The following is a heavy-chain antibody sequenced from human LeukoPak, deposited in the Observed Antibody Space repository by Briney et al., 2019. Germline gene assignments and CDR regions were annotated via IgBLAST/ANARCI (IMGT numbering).Heavy chain of an antibody. Sequence: PGGSLRLSCAASGFTFRSYEMNWVRQAPGKGLEWVSYISSSGSTIHYADSVKGRLTISRDNAKNSLYLQMNSLRAEDTAAYYCARLLTGYTYRFDPWGQGTLVTVSS. CDR2: ISSSGSTI. CDR3: ARLLTGYTYRFDP. CDR1: GFTFRSYE. D-gene: IGHD5-18*01. J-gene: IGHJ5*02. V-gene: IGHV3-48*03.